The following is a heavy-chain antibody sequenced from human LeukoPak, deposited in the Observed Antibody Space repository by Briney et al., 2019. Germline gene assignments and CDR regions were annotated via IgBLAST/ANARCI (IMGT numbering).Heavy chain of an antibody. Sequence: GGCLRLSCAASGFILSNYGMHWVRQTPGKGLEWVALLWFDEFYADSVKGRFTISRDISKSTVYLQMKRLTVEDTAMYYCAREQYSYYMDVWGKGTTVTVSS. D-gene: IGHD3-16*01. CDR1: GFILSNYG. CDR3: AREQYSYYMDV. J-gene: IGHJ6*03. V-gene: IGHV3-30*02. CDR2: LWFDE.